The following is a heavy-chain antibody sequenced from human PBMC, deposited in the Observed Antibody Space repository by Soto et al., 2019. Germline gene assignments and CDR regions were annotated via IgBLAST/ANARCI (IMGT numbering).Heavy chain of an antibody. D-gene: IGHD1-20*01. CDR3: ARGALGYNSSHYGLNV. Sequence: SETLSLTCTVSGGSISSSSYYWGWIRQPPGKGLEWIGSIYCSWSTYSAPSRKSRVTISVDTSQSQFSLRLSSVHAADTAVYYCARGALGYNSSHYGLNVWGQGTTVTVSS. CDR2: IYCSWST. V-gene: IGHV4-39*01. CDR1: GGSISSSSYY. J-gene: IGHJ6*02.